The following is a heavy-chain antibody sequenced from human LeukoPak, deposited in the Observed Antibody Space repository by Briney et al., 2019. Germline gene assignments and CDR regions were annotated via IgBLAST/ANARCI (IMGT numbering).Heavy chain of an antibody. J-gene: IGHJ4*02. V-gene: IGHV3-11*01. CDR3: ARAEGDSSSWYRY. Sequence: GGSLRLSCAASGITFSDHYMSWIRQAPGKGLEWVSYISSSGSTIYYADSVKGRFTISRDNAKNSLYLQMNSLRAEDTAVYYCARAEGDSSSWYRYWGQGTLVTVSS. CDR1: GITFSDHY. CDR2: ISSSGSTI. D-gene: IGHD6-13*01.